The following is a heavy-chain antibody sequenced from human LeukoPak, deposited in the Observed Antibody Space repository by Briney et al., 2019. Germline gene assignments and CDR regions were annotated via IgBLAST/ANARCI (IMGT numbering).Heavy chain of an antibody. D-gene: IGHD6-13*01. CDR3: ARGDRRSWYEQLGWFDP. V-gene: IGHV4-59*11. Sequence: PSETLSLTCTVSGGSISSHYWSWIRQPPGKGLEWIGYIYYSGSTNYNPSLKSRVTISVDTSKNQFSLKLSSVTAADTAVYYCARGDRRSWYEQLGWFDPWGQGTLVTVSS. J-gene: IGHJ5*02. CDR1: GGSISSHY. CDR2: IYYSGST.